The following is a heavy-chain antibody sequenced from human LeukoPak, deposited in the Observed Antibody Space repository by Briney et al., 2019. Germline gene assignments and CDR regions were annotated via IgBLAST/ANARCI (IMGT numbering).Heavy chain of an antibody. D-gene: IGHD5/OR15-5a*01. CDR1: GYTLTELS. Sequence: ASVKVSCKVSGYTLTELSMHWVRQAPGKGLEWVSVIYSGGSTYYADSVKGRFTISRDNSKNTLYLQMNSLRAEDTAVYYCAREVYGDDYWGQGTLVTVSS. CDR3: AREVYGDDY. V-gene: IGHV3-53*01. J-gene: IGHJ4*02. CDR2: IYSGGST.